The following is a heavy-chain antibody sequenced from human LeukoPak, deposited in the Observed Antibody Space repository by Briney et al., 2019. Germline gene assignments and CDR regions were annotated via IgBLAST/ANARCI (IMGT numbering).Heavy chain of an antibody. Sequence: PSEALSLTCTVSGGSINSGSYYWSWIRQPAGKGLEWIGRIYTSGSTNYNPSLKSRVTISVDTSKNQFSLKLSSVTAADTAVYYCARDGGDGYTSYDTGFDYWGQGTLVTVS. D-gene: IGHD5-24*01. CDR1: GGSINSGSYY. V-gene: IGHV4-61*02. CDR2: IYTSGST. CDR3: ARDGGDGYTSYDTGFDY. J-gene: IGHJ4*02.